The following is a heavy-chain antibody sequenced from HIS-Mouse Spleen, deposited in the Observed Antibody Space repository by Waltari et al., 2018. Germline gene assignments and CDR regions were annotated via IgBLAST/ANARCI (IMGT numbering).Heavy chain of an antibody. CDR1: GGSFSGYY. D-gene: IGHD6-13*01. J-gene: IGHJ4*02. CDR2: INHSGRT. V-gene: IGHV4-34*01. CDR3: ARGTAAGTSSDY. Sequence: QVQLQQWGAGLLKPSETLSLTCAVYGGSFSGYYWSWIRQPPGKGLEWIGEINHSGRTTYNPALKSRVTISVDTSKNQFSLKLSSVTAADTAVYYCARGTAAGTSSDYWGQGTLVTVSS.